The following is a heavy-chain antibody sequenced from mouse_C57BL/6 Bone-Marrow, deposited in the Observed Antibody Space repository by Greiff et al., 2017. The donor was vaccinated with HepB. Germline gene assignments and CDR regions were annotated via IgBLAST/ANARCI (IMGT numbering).Heavy chain of an antibody. CDR2: IDPSDSYT. CDR3: ARRLRSPFAY. J-gene: IGHJ3*01. Sequence: QVQLKQPGAELVMPGASVKLSCKASGYTFTSYWMHWVKQRPGQGLEWIGEIDPSDSYTNYNQKFKGKSTLTVDKSSSTAYMQLSSLTSEDSAVYYCARRLRSPFAYWGQGTLVTVSA. CDR1: GYTFTSYW. D-gene: IGHD2-4*01. V-gene: IGHV1-69*01.